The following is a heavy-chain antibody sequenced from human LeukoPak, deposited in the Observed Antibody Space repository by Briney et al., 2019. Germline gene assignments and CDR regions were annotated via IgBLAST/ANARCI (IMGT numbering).Heavy chain of an antibody. J-gene: IGHJ6*03. Sequence: SETLSLTCTVSGGSISSYYWSWIRQPPGKALEWSGYIYYSGSTNYNPSLKSRVTISVDTSKNQFSLKLSSVTAADTAVYYCARDRVYGSGTYTLDYYYYYMDVWGKGTTVTVSS. D-gene: IGHD3-10*01. CDR2: IYYSGST. V-gene: IGHV4-59*01. CDR1: GGSISSYY. CDR3: ARDRVYGSGTYTLDYYYYYMDV.